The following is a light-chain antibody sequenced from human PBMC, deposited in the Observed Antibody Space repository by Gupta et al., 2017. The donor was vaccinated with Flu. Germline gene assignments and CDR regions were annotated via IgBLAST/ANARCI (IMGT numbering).Light chain of an antibody. Sequence: PYAVYASVGDRVNITCRASQGSSRWLAWYQQKPGKAPKLLIYAASSLQSGVPSRFSGSGSGTDFTLTISSLQPEDFATYYCQQANSFPYTFGQGTKLEIK. V-gene: IGKV1D-12*01. CDR3: QQANSFPYT. CDR1: QGSSRW. CDR2: AAS. J-gene: IGKJ2*01.